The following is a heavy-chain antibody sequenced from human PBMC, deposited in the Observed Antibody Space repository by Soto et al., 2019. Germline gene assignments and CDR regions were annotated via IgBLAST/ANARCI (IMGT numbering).Heavy chain of an antibody. V-gene: IGHV1-8*02. CDR2: MNPNTANT. CDR3: ARWGQNAAAGPKFDY. D-gene: IGHD2-15*01. Sequence: AAVKVSFKASGYTFISYDIKWVRQAPGQGLEWIGWMNPNTANTGFAKKFQGRVTMTRDIPASTAYVELSGLRSEDTAVYYCARWGQNAAAGPKFDYWGQGTLVTVSS. J-gene: IGHJ4*02. CDR1: GYTFISYD.